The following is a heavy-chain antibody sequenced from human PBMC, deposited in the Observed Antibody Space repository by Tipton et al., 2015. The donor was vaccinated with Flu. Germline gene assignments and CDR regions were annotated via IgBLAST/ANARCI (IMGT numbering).Heavy chain of an antibody. CDR1: EFTFSLHW. CDR3: ARGTIGYDSVTGYYRLATFDF. CDR2: IKQDGSEQ. J-gene: IGHJ3*01. V-gene: IGHV3-7*01. D-gene: IGHD3-9*01. Sequence: SLRLSCAASEFTFSLHWMSWLRQAPGKGLEWVGNIKQDGSEQDYVDSVKGRFSISRDNDKNSLYLQMGGLRAEDTAVYYCARGTIGYDSVTGYYRLATFDFWGQGTRVTVSS.